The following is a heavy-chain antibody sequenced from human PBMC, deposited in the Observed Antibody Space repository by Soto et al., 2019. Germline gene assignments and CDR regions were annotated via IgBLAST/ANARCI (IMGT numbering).Heavy chain of an antibody. CDR2: IIPIFGTA. V-gene: IGHV1-69*13. D-gene: IGHD2-15*01. CDR3: ARDEVVVVAASVYYYYGMDV. J-gene: IGHJ6*02. CDR1: GGTFSSYA. Sequence: SVKVSCKASGGTFSSYAISWVRQAPGQGLEWMGGIIPIFGTADYAQKFQGRVTITADESTSTAYMELSSLRSEDTAVYYCARDEVVVVAASVYYYYGMDVWGQGTTVTVSS.